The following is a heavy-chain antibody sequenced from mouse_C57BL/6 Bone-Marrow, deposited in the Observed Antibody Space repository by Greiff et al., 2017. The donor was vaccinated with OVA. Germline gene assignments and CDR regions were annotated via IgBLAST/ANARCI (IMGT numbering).Heavy chain of an antibody. D-gene: IGHD4-1*01. CDR2: IYPGDGST. CDR1: GYTFTDHT. CDR3: ARDWYYYAMDY. Sequence: VKLMESDAELVKPGASVTISCKVSGYTFTDHTIHWMKQRPEQGLEWIGYIYPGDGSTKYNEKVKGKATLTADKSSSTAYMQLNSLTSEDSAVYFCARDWYYYAMDYWGQGTSVTVSS. J-gene: IGHJ4*01. V-gene: IGHV1-78*01.